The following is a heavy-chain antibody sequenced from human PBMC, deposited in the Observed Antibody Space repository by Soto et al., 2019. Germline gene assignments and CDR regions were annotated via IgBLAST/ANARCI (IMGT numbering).Heavy chain of an antibody. Sequence: ASVKVSCKASGYTFTSYGISWVRQAPGQRLEWMGWINAGNGNTKYSQKFQGRVTITRDTSASTAYMELSSLRSEDTAVYYCARDQQWLVLDYWGQGTLVTVSS. J-gene: IGHJ4*02. CDR1: GYTFTSYG. CDR2: INAGNGNT. D-gene: IGHD6-19*01. V-gene: IGHV1-3*01. CDR3: ARDQQWLVLDY.